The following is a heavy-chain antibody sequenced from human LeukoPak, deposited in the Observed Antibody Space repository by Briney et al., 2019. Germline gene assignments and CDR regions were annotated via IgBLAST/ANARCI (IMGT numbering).Heavy chain of an antibody. Sequence: ASVKVSCKASGYTFTSYAMNWVRQAPEKGLEWLEWINTNTGNPTYAQGFTGRFVFSLDTSVSTAYLQISSLKAEDTAVYYCARALIGVPTTMAYWGQGTLVTVSS. CDR1: GYTFTSYA. V-gene: IGHV7-4-1*02. J-gene: IGHJ4*02. CDR2: INTNTGNP. CDR3: ARALIGVPTTMAY. D-gene: IGHD2-2*01.